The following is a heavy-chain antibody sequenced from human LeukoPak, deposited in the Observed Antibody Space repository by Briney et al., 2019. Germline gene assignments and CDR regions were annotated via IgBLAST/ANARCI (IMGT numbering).Heavy chain of an antibody. D-gene: IGHD3-10*01. Sequence: SETLSLTCTVTGGSISSYYWSWIRQPPGKGLEWIGYIYYSGSTKYNPSLKSRVTISVDTSKNQFSLKLSSMTAADTAVYYCARVLHPGRSDYWGQGSLVTVSS. J-gene: IGHJ4*02. CDR3: ARVLHPGRSDY. CDR2: IYYSGST. CDR1: GGSISSYY. V-gene: IGHV4-59*01.